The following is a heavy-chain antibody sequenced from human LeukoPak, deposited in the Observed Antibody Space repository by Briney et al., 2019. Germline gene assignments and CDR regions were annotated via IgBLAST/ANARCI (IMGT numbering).Heavy chain of an antibody. CDR1: GYSISSGYD. J-gene: IGHJ4*02. D-gene: IGHD3-3*01. Sequence: PSETLSLTCSVSGYSISSGYDWGWIRQPPGKGLEWIGNIYHSGSTYYNPSLKHQVTISVDTSKIQFSLKLSSVAAADTAVYYCARSLDDFWSGYYPIDYWGQGTLVTVSS. CDR2: IYHSGST. V-gene: IGHV4-38-2*01. CDR3: ARSLDDFWSGYYPIDY.